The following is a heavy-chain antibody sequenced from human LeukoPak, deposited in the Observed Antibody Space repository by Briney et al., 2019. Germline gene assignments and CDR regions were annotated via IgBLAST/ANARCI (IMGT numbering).Heavy chain of an antibody. J-gene: IGHJ4*02. V-gene: IGHV4-59*01. Sequence: PSETLSLTCTVSGGSISSYYWSWIRQPPGKGLEWIGYIYYSGSTNYNPSLKSRVIISVDTSKNQFSLKLSSVTAADTAVYYCARSRTTMIRGPPNWSFDYWGQGILVTVSS. CDR1: GGSISSYY. CDR3: ARSRTTMIRGPPNWSFDY. D-gene: IGHD3-10*01. CDR2: IYYSGST.